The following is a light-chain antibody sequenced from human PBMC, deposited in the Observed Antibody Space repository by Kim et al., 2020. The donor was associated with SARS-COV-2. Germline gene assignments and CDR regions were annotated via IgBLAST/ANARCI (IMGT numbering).Light chain of an antibody. Sequence: LSPGERATLSCRASQSVSSYLAWYQQKPGQAPRLLIYDASNRATGIPARFSGSGSGTDFTLTISSLEPEDFAVYYCQQRSNWPVTFGQGTRLEIK. CDR1: QSVSSY. J-gene: IGKJ5*01. CDR2: DAS. CDR3: QQRSNWPVT. V-gene: IGKV3-11*01.